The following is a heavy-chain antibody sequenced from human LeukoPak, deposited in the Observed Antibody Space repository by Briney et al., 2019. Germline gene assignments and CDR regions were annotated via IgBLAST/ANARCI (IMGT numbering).Heavy chain of an antibody. CDR3: ARGYYYDGGVFDY. J-gene: IGHJ4*02. CDR1: GFTFSSYK. CDR2: ISSSGSTI. Sequence: PGGSLRLSCAASGFTFSSYKMNWVRQAPGKGLEWVSYISSSGSTIYYADSVKGRFTISRDNAKNSLYLQMNSLRAEDTAVYYCARGYYYDGGVFDYWGQGTLVTVSS. D-gene: IGHD3-10*02. V-gene: IGHV3-48*03.